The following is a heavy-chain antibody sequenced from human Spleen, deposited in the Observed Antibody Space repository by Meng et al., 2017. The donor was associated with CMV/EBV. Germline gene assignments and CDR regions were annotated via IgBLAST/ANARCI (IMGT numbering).Heavy chain of an antibody. CDR1: GYTFTSHY. Sequence: ASVQVSCKASGYTFTSHYVHWLRQAPGRGLEWMGSINPYTGGTQYLPGFQGRVTLTRDTSISAAYMELSILKSDDSAVYYCERGFCSGGSCFYYFDHWGQGTPVTVSS. V-gene: IGHV1-2*02. J-gene: IGHJ4*02. CDR2: INPYTGGT. D-gene: IGHD2-15*01. CDR3: ERGFCSGGSCFYYFDH.